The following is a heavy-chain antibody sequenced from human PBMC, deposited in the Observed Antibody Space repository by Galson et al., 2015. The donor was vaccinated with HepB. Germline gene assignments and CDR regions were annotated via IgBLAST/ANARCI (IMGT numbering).Heavy chain of an antibody. V-gene: IGHV3-23*01. CDR1: GFTFSSYA. J-gene: IGHJ1*01. D-gene: IGHD3-3*01. Sequence: SLRLSCAASGFTFSSYAISWVRQAPGKGLEWVSAISGSGGSTYYADSVKGRYTISRDNSKNTLYLQMNSLRAEDTAVYYCAGSDYDFWSGYYTGYFQHRGQGTLVTVSS. CDR2: ISGSGGST. CDR3: AGSDYDFWSGYYTGYFQH.